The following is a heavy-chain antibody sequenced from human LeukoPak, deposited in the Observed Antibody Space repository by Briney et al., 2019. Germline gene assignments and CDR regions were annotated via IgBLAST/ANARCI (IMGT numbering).Heavy chain of an antibody. CDR1: GFTFSSCA. CDR2: IGTHGTTT. J-gene: IGHJ3*02. V-gene: IGHV3-23*01. D-gene: IGHD2-15*01. CDR3: AREGRDIVVVVAATPGAFDI. Sequence: GGSLRLSCAASGFTFSSCAMTWVRQAPGKGLEWVSSIGTHGTTTYYADSVKGRFTISRDDSKNTLYLQMNSLRAEDTAVYYCAREGRDIVVVVAATPGAFDIWGQGTMVTVSS.